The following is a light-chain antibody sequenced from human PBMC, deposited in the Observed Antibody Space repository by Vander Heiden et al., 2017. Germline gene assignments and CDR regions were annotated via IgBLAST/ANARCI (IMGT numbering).Light chain of an antibody. J-gene: IGLJ3*02. CDR2: GNS. Sequence: QSVLTPPPSASRAPGQRVTISCTGSSSNIGAGYDVHWYQQLPGTAPKLLIYGNSNRPSGVPDRFSGSKSGTSASLAITGLQAEDEADYYCQSYDSSLSGSWVFGGGTKLTVL. CDR3: QSYDSSLSGSWV. V-gene: IGLV1-40*01. CDR1: SSNIGAGYD.